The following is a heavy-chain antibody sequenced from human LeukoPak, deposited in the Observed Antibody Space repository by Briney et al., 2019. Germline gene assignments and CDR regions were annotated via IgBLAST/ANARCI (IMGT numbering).Heavy chain of an antibody. CDR1: GYTXTSYG. J-gene: IGHJ4*02. V-gene: IGHV1-18*01. Sequence: ASVKVSCKASGYTXTSYGITWVRQAPGQGLEWMGWISAYNGNTIYAQKLQGRVTMTTDTSTSTAYMELRSLRSDDTAVYYCARDRSIAVASEIDYWGQGTLVTVS. CDR2: ISAYNGNT. CDR3: ARDRSIAVASEIDY. D-gene: IGHD6-19*01.